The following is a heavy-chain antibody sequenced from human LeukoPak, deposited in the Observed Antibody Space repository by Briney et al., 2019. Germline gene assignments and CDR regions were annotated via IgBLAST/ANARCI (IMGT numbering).Heavy chain of an antibody. Sequence: GGSLRLSCVGSGFTFSDYYMSWIRQVPGKGLEWVSYISKDSVDKYYVDSVGGRFTISRDNAKKSMYLQMSGLRVEDTAVYYWARRDWASGAVRAFHIWGQGTMVTVSS. CDR1: GFTFSDYY. CDR2: ISKDSVDK. CDR3: ARRDWASGAVRAFHI. D-gene: IGHD2-8*02. J-gene: IGHJ3*02. V-gene: IGHV3-11*04.